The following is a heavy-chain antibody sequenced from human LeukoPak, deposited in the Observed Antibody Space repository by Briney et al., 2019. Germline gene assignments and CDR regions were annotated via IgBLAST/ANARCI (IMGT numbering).Heavy chain of an antibody. D-gene: IGHD3-22*01. CDR1: GFTFSSYW. CDR2: IKQDGSEK. CDR3: ARGVRGHDSSGYYYSPTHYYYYYYMDV. V-gene: IGHV3-7*01. Sequence: PGGPLRLSCAASGFTFSSYWMCWVRQAPGKGLEWVANIKQDGSEKYYVDSVKGRFTISRDNAKNSLYLQMNSLRAEDTAVYYCARGVRGHDSSGYYYSPTHYYYYYYMDVWGKGTTATVSS. J-gene: IGHJ6*03.